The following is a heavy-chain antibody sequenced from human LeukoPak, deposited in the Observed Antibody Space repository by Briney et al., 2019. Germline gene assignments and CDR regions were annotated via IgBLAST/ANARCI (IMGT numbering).Heavy chain of an antibody. CDR1: GDTFTDYY. V-gene: IGHV1-2*02. D-gene: IGHD1-26*01. J-gene: IGHJ5*02. CDR2: INLRSGGT. Sequence: ASVKVSCKASGDTFTDYYMLWVRQAPGQGLEWMGWINLRSGGTNYAQKFQGRVTMTRDTSIGSVYMELNSLRSDDTAVYYCARGGRIVGTTSWSRWFDPWGQGTLVTVSS. CDR3: ARGGRIVGTTSWSRWFDP.